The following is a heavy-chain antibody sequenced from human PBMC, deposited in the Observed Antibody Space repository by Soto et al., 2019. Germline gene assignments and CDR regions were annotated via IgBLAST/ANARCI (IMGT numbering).Heavy chain of an antibody. CDR1: GYTFTSYG. J-gene: IGHJ3*02. CDR2: ISAYNGNT. V-gene: IGHV1-18*01. CDR3: ARVTDSSSWYAFDI. Sequence: ASVKVSCKASGYTFTSYGISWVRQAPGQGLEWMGWISAYNGNTNYAQKLQGRVTMTTDTSTSTAYMELRSLRSDDTAVYYCARVTDSSSWYAFDIWGQGTMVTVSS. D-gene: IGHD6-13*01.